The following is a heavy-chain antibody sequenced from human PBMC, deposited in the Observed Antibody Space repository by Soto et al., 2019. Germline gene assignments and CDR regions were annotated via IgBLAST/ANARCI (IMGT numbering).Heavy chain of an antibody. CDR3: AVRVGYNWHYGYYYYGMDV. CDR1: GYTFTSYY. D-gene: IGHD1-7*01. V-gene: IGHV1-46*03. J-gene: IGHJ6*02. Sequence: ASVKVSCKASGYTFTSYYMHWVRQAPGQGLEWMGIINPSGGSTSYAQKFQGRVTMTRDTSTSTVYMELSRLRSEDTAVYYCAVRVGYNWHYGYYYYGMDVWAQGTTVTVSS. CDR2: INPSGGST.